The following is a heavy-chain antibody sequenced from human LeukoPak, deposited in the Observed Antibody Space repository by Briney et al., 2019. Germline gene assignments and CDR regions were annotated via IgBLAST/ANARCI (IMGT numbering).Heavy chain of an antibody. CDR2: MYYSGST. CDR3: ARLVPPFSGWFDP. CDR1: GGSIMSSSYY. J-gene: IGHJ5*02. Sequence: PSETLSLTCTVSGGSIMSSSYYWGWIRQPPGKGLEWIGSMYYSGSTYYKPSLKSRVTMSADTSKNQFYLRLSSVTAADTAVYYCARLVPPFSGWFDPWGQGTLVTVSS. D-gene: IGHD2-2*01. V-gene: IGHV4-39*01.